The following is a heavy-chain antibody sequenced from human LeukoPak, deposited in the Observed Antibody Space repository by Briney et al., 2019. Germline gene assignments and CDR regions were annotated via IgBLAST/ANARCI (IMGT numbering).Heavy chain of an antibody. Sequence: GGSLRLSCAASGFTFSSYAMSWVRQAPGKGLEWVSAISGSGGSTYYADSVKGRFTISRDNFKNTLYLQMNSLRAEDTAVYFCAKVAPVTTVTTYLDYWGQGTLVTVSS. D-gene: IGHD4-17*01. V-gene: IGHV3-23*01. CDR1: GFTFSSYA. CDR3: AKVAPVTTVTTYLDY. CDR2: ISGSGGST. J-gene: IGHJ4*02.